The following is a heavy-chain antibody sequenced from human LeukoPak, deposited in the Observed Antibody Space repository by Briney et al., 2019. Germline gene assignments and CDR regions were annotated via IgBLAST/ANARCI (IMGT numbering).Heavy chain of an antibody. Sequence: ASVKVSCKASGGTFSSYAISWVRQAPGQGLEWMGRIIPIFGTANYAQKFLGRVTITTDESTSTAYMELSSLRSEDTAVYYCARDPEVGYCSGGSCYGQGYWGQGTLVTVSS. D-gene: IGHD2-15*01. J-gene: IGHJ4*02. CDR3: ARDPEVGYCSGGSCYGQGY. V-gene: IGHV1-69*05. CDR2: IIPIFGTA. CDR1: GGTFSSYA.